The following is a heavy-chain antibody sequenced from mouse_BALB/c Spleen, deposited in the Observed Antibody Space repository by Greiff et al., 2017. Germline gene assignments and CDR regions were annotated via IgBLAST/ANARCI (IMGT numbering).Heavy chain of an antibody. CDR2: IYPGDGDT. D-gene: IGHD2-3*01. V-gene: IGHV1-82*01. CDR3: ARSPYDGSSWFAY. J-gene: IGHJ3*01. CDR1: GYAFSSSW. Sequence: VKLMESGPELVKPGASVKISCKASGYAFSSSWMNWVKQRPGQGLEWIGRIYPGDGDTNYNGKFKGKATLTADKSSSTAYMQLSSLTSVDSAVYFCARSPYDGSSWFAYWGQGTLVTVSA.